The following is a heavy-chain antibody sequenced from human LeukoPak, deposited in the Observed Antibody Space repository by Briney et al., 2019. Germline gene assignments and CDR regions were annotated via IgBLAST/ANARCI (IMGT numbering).Heavy chain of an antibody. D-gene: IGHD3-10*01. CDR2: INSDGDA. CDR3: ARDRAGRQAWVEFDL. V-gene: IGHV3-53*05. Sequence: GGSLRLTCTISGFTVVNTLMDWVRQAPGKGPEWVALINSDGDAVYADSAKGRFTISRDTSRSMLYLQMNTLRPEDSAIYYCARDRAGRQAWVEFDLWGQGTLVTVSS. J-gene: IGHJ5*02. CDR1: GFTVVNTL.